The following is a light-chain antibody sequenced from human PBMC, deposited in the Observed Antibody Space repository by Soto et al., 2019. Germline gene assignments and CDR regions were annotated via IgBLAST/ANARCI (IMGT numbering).Light chain of an antibody. CDR1: QSISSW. J-gene: IGKJ1*01. CDR3: QHYNSYSEA. Sequence: DIQMTQSPSTLSASVGDRVTITCRASQSISSWLAWYQHKPGKAPKLLIYDASSLESGVPSRFSGSGSGTEFTLTISSLQPDDFATYYCQHYNSYSEAFGQGTKVDI. V-gene: IGKV1-5*01. CDR2: DAS.